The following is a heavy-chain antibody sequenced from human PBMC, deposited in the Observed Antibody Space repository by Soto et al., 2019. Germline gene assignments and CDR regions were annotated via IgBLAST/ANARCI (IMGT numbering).Heavy chain of an antibody. D-gene: IGHD1-26*01. J-gene: IGHJ6*02. V-gene: IGHV3-21*01. CDR1: GFTFSSYS. CDR3: ARDIGGYYYYYSGMDV. CDR2: ITTSSSYT. Sequence: GGSLRLSCAASGFTFSSYSMNWVRQAPNKGLEWVSSITTSSSYTYYADSVRGRFAISRDNAKNSLYLQMNSLRAEDTAVYYCARDIGGYYYYYSGMDVWGQGTTVTVSS.